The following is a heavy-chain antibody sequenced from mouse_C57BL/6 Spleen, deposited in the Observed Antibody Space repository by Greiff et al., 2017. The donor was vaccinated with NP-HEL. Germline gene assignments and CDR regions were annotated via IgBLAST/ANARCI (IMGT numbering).Heavy chain of an antibody. CDR3: ARYEGASAHYYAMDY. V-gene: IGHV1-64*01. CDR1: GYTFTSYW. Sequence: QVQLQQPGAELVKPGASVKLSCKASGYTFTSYWMHWVKQRPGQGLEWIGMIHPNSGSTNYNEKFKSKATLTVDKSSSTAYMQLSSLTSEDSAVYYCARYEGASAHYYAMDYWGQGTSVTVSS. D-gene: IGHD6-1*01. CDR2: IHPNSGST. J-gene: IGHJ4*01.